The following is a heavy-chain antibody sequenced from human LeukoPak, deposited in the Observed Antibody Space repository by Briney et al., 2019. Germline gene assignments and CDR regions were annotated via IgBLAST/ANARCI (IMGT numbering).Heavy chain of an antibody. Sequence: SETLSLTCTVSGGSISSSSYYWGWIRQPPGKGLEWIGSIYYSGSTYYNPSLKSRVTISVDTSKNQFSLKLSSVTAADTAVYYCASTYDSSGYYQPDAFDIWGQGIMVTVSS. V-gene: IGHV4-39*07. CDR1: GGSISSSSYY. CDR2: IYYSGST. CDR3: ASTYDSSGYYQPDAFDI. D-gene: IGHD3-22*01. J-gene: IGHJ3*02.